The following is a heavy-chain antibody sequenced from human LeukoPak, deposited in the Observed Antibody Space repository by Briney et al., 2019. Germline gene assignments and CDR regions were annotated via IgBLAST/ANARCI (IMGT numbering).Heavy chain of an antibody. CDR2: IIPILGIA. CDR1: GGTFSSYT. D-gene: IGHD1-20*01. CDR3: ASAGITGKPTNSYYYYGMDV. J-gene: IGHJ6*02. V-gene: IGHV1-69*02. Sequence: GASVKVSCKASGGTFSSYTISWVRQAPGQGLEWMGRIIPILGIANYAQKFQGRVTITADKSTSTAYMELSSLRSEDTAVYYCASAGITGKPTNSYYYYGMDVWGQGTTVTVSS.